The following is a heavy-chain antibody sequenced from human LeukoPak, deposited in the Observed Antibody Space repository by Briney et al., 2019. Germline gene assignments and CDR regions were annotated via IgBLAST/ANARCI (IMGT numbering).Heavy chain of an antibody. CDR2: INTDGSIT. D-gene: IGHD3-22*01. CDR3: ATDPLDYYDSSGYYDY. V-gene: IGHV3-74*01. CDR1: GFTFGSDW. Sequence: GGSLRLSCAASGFTFGSDWMHWVRQAPGKGLVWVSRINTDGSITDYADSVKGRFTISRDNAKNTLYLQVNSLRAEDTAVYYCATDPLDYYDSSGYYDYWGQGTLVTVSS. J-gene: IGHJ4*02.